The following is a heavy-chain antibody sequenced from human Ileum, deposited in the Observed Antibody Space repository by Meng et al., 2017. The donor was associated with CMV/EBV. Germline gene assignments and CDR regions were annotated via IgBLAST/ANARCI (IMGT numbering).Heavy chain of an antibody. J-gene: IGHJ6*02. V-gene: IGHV4-34*01. CDR2: INHSGTT. CDR3: ARGLVGKIFTKVISDYYYGMDV. D-gene: IGHD3-22*01. CDR1: GGSLSGYY. Sequence: SETLSPTCAVFGGSLSGYYWTWIRQSPGKGLEWIGEINHSGTTSYNPSLKRRVTISVGTSTNQLSLRLSSVTAADTAVYYCARGLVGKIFTKVISDYYYGMDVWGPGTMVTVSS.